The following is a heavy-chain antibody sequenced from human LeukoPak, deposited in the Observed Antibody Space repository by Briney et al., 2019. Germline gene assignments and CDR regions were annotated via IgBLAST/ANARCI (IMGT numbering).Heavy chain of an antibody. CDR3: TRDRELGF. J-gene: IGHJ4*02. V-gene: IGHV4-59*01. D-gene: IGHD1-26*01. CDR2: IYYSGST. Sequence: SETLSLTCTVSGGSISNYYWSWIRQPPGKGLEWIGYIYYSGSTNYNPSLKSRVTISGDTAKNQFSLKLTSVTAADTAVYYCTRDRELGFWGQGTLVTVSS. CDR1: GGSISNYY.